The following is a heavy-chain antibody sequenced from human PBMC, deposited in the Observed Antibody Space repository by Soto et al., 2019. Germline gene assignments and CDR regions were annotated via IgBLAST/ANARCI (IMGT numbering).Heavy chain of an antibody. CDR2: IIPIFGTA. V-gene: IGHV1-69*12. D-gene: IGHD4-17*01. J-gene: IGHJ5*02. Sequence: QVQLVQSGAEVKKPGSSVKVSCKASGGTFSSYAISWVRQAPGQGLEWMGGIIPIFGTANYAQKFQGRVTITADESKSTADMELSSLRSEDTAVYYCARDRTTVTGGLYWFDPWGQGTLVTVSS. CDR1: GGTFSSYA. CDR3: ARDRTTVTGGLYWFDP.